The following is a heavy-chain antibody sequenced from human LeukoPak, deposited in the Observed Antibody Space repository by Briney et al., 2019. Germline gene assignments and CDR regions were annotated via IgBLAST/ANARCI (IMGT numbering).Heavy chain of an antibody. CDR1: GFTLSSYA. CDR3: AKGYSSGWNYFDY. Sequence: QPGGSLTLSCAASGFTLSSYAMSWVRQAPGKGLEWVSAISGSGGSTNYVDSVKGRFTISRDTSKNTLYLEMNSLRAEDTALYYCAKGYSSGWNYFDYWGQGTLVTVSS. J-gene: IGHJ4*02. CDR2: ISGSGGST. V-gene: IGHV3-23*01. D-gene: IGHD6-19*01.